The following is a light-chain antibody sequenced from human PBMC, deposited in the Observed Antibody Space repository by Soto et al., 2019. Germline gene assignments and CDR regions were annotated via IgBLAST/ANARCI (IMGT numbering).Light chain of an antibody. J-gene: IGKJ4*01. Sequence: EIQVTQSPPTLSASVGDRFTITCRASQTISTWMAWYQQKPGKAPKLLVYDASTLQSGVTSRFSGSGSGTDFTLTISSLQPEDFATYYCQPLNSYPFTVGGGTKVEIK. V-gene: IGKV1-5*01. CDR3: QPLNSYPFT. CDR1: QTISTW. CDR2: DAS.